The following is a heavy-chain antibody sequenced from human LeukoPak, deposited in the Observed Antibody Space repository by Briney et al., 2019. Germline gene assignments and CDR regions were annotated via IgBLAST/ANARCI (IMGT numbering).Heavy chain of an antibody. CDR2: ISGSSSII. J-gene: IGHJ4*02. Sequence: PGGSLRLSCAASGFTFSSYSMNWVRQAPGKGLEWVSYISGSSSIIYYADSVKGRFTISRDNAKNSLYLQMSSLRAEDTAVYYCARVAYDFWSGYYYFDYWGQGTLVTVSS. V-gene: IGHV3-48*04. D-gene: IGHD3-3*01. CDR3: ARVAYDFWSGYYYFDY. CDR1: GFTFSSYS.